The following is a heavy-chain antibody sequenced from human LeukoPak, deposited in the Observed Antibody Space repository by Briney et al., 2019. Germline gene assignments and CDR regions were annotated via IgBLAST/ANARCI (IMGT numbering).Heavy chain of an antibody. D-gene: IGHD3-9*01. J-gene: IGHJ4*02. CDR1: GGSFSGYY. CDR3: ARAATLRYFDY. Sequence: SETLSLTCAVYGGSFSGYYWSWIRQPPGKGLEWIGEINHSGSTNYSPSLKSRVTISVDTSKNQFSLKLSSVTAADTAVYYCARAATLRYFDYWGQGTLVTVSS. CDR2: INHSGST. V-gene: IGHV4-34*01.